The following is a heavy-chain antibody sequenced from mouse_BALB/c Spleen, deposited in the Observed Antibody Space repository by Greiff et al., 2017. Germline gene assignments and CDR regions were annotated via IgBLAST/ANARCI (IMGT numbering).Heavy chain of an antibody. Sequence: EVQLQQSGAELVKPGASVKLSCTASGFNIKDTYMHWVKQRPEQGLEWIGRIDPANGNTKYDPKFQGKATITADTSSNTAYLQLSSLTSEDTAVYYCAREYYGSPNFDYWGQGTTLTVSS. CDR2: IDPANGNT. J-gene: IGHJ2*01. V-gene: IGHV14-3*02. D-gene: IGHD1-1*01. CDR3: AREYYGSPNFDY. CDR1: GFNIKDTY.